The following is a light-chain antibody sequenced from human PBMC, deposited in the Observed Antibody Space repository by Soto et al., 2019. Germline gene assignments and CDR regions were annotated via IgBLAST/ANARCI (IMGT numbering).Light chain of an antibody. CDR2: DES. V-gene: IGKV1-33*01. CDR1: QDISNY. CDR3: QQYDNLPWT. J-gene: IGKJ1*01. Sequence: DIQMTESPSSLSASVGRTRTSVCHASQDISNYLNWYQQKPGKAPKLLIYDESNLETGVTSRFSGSGSGTDFTFTISSLQPEDIATYYCQQYDNLPWTFGHGTQLDIK.